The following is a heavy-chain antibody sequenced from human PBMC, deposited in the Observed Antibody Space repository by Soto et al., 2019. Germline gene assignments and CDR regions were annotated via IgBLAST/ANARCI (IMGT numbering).Heavy chain of an antibody. Sequence: GESLKISCKGSGYSFTDYWIAWVRQMPGKVLESMGIIYPGDSDTRYSPSFQGQVTISVDKSISTAYLQWSSLRASDTAMYYCAREGLGEAMDVWGQGXTVTVYS. D-gene: IGHD3-16*01. V-gene: IGHV5-51*01. CDR1: GYSFTDYW. CDR3: AREGLGEAMDV. J-gene: IGHJ6*02. CDR2: IYPGDSDT.